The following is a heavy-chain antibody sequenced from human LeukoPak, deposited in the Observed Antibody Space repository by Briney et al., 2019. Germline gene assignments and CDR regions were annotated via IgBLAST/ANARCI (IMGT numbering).Heavy chain of an antibody. CDR1: GSTFSSHA. J-gene: IGHJ5*02. Sequence: GGSLRLSCAASGSTFSSHAMTWVRQAPGKGLEWVSTISGDGGITYYADSVKGRFTISRDNSKNTLFLQMNSLRAEDTAVYYCAKDRSGWYHYNWFDPWGQGTLVTVSS. CDR2: ISGDGGIT. D-gene: IGHD6-19*01. CDR3: AKDRSGWYHYNWFDP. V-gene: IGHV3-23*01.